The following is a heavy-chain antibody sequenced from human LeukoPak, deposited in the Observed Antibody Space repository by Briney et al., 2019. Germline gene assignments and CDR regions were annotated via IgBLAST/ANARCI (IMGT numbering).Heavy chain of an antibody. V-gene: IGHV3-23*01. CDR1: GFTFSSYG. CDR2: ISGSGGST. CDR3: AKGLRGQQLVGGVDY. D-gene: IGHD6-13*01. J-gene: IGHJ4*02. Sequence: GGSLRLSCAASGFTFSSYGMHWVRQAPGKGLEWVSAISGSGGSTYYADSVKGRFTISRDNSKNTLYLQMNSLRAEDTAVYYCAKGLRGQQLVGGVDYWGQGTLVTVSS.